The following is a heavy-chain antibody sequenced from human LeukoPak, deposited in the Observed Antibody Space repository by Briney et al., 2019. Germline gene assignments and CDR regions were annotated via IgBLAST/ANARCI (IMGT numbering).Heavy chain of an antibody. J-gene: IGHJ4*02. V-gene: IGHV4-59*12. CDR1: GGSISSYY. CDR3: ARDKSETERYVDIVATEEVGY. Sequence: SETLSLTCTVSGGSISSYYWSWIRQPPGKGLEWIGYIYYSGSTNYNPSLKSRVTISVDTSKYQFSLKLGSVTAADTAVYYCARDKSETERYVDIVATEEVGYWGQGTLVTVSS. D-gene: IGHD5-12*01. CDR2: IYYSGST.